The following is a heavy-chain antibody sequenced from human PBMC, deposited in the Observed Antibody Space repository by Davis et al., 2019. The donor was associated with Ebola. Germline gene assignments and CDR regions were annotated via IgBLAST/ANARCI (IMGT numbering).Heavy chain of an antibody. V-gene: IGHV3-21*01. Sequence: GESLKISCAASGFTFSSYSMNWVRQAPGKGLEWVSSISSSSSYIYYADSVKGRFTISRDNAKNTLYMQMDSLSAEDTAVYYCAREREEGVNKNFDYWGQGTLVTVSS. CDR1: GFTFSSYS. CDR3: AREREEGVNKNFDY. CDR2: ISSSSSYI. D-gene: IGHD1/OR15-1a*01. J-gene: IGHJ4*02.